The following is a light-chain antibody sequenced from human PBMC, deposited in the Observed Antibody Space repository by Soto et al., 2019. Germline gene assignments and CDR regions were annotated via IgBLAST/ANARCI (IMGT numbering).Light chain of an antibody. J-gene: IGKJ4*01. CDR3: QQRSHWPALT. CDR2: DAS. V-gene: IGKV3-11*01. CDR1: QSVSSY. Sequence: EIVLTQSPATLSLSPGERATLSCRASQSVSSYLAWYQQKPGQAPRLLIYDASNRATGIPARFSGSGSGTDFTLTISSLEPEDFAVYYCQQRSHWPALTFGRGTKVEIK.